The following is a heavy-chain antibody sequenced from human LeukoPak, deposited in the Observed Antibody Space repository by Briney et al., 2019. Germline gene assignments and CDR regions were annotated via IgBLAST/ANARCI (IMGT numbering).Heavy chain of an antibody. J-gene: IGHJ5*02. CDR1: GGTFSSYA. CDR3: ATDPTMIRLGELYAS. Sequence: ASVKVSCKASGGTFSSYAISWVRQAPGQGLEWMGGIIPIFGTANYAQKFQGRVTMTEDTSTDTAYMELSSLRSEDTAVYYCATDPTMIRLGELYASWGQGTLVTVSS. CDR2: IIPIFGTA. D-gene: IGHD3-16*01. V-gene: IGHV1-69*06.